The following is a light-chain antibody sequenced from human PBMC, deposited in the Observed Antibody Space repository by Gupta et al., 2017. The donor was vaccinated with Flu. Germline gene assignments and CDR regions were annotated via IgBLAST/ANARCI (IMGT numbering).Light chain of an antibody. CDR3: QQYYSTPGYT. Sequence: DIVMTQSPDSRSVSLGERATIKCKSSQSVLYSSNNKNYLAWYQQKPGQPPKLLIYWASTRESGVPDRFSGSGSGTDFTLTISSLQAEDVAVYYCQQYYSTPGYTFGQGTKLEIK. CDR2: WAS. J-gene: IGKJ2*01. V-gene: IGKV4-1*01. CDR1: QSVLYSSNNKNY.